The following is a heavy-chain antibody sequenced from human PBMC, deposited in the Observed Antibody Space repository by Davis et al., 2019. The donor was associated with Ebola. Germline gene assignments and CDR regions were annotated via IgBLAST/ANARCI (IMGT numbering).Heavy chain of an antibody. CDR3: ARDQKSAIFRPGGMDV. CDR1: GFTFSSYA. J-gene: IGHJ6*02. D-gene: IGHD3-3*01. Sequence: PGGFLRLSCAASGFTFSSYAMHWVRQAPGKGLEWVAVISYDGSNKYYADSVKGRFTISRDNSKNTLYLQMNSLRDEDTAVYYCARDQKSAIFRPGGMDVWGQGTTVTVSS. V-gene: IGHV3-30-3*01. CDR2: ISYDGSNK.